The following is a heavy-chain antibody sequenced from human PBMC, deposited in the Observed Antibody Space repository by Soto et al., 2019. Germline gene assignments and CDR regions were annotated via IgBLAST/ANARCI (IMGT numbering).Heavy chain of an antibody. CDR2: ISAYNGNT. J-gene: IGHJ5*02. CDR3: AREEGSGSYYAFDP. V-gene: IGHV1-18*04. Sequence: ASVKVFCKASGYTFTSYGISWVRQAPGQGLEWMGWISAYNGNTNYAQKLQGRVTMTTDTSTSTAYMELRSLRSDDTAVYYCAREEGSGSYYAFDPWGQGTLVTVSS. CDR1: GYTFTSYG. D-gene: IGHD1-26*01.